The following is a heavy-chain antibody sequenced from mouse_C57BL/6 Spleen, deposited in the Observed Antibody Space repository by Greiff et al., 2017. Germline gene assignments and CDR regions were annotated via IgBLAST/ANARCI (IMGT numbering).Heavy chain of an antibody. J-gene: IGHJ4*01. V-gene: IGHV1-15*01. CDR2: IDPETGGT. D-gene: IGHD2-5*01. CDR1: GYTFTDYE. Sequence: QVQLKESGAELVRPGASVTLSCKASGYTFTDYEMHWVKQTPVHGLEWIGAIDPETGGTAYNQKFKGKAILAADKSSSTAYMALRSLTSEDSAVYYCTRDSTIYYAMDYWGQGTSVTVSS. CDR3: TRDSTIYYAMDY.